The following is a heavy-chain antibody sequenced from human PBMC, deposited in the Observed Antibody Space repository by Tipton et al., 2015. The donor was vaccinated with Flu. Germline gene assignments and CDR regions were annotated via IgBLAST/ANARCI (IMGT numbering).Heavy chain of an antibody. CDR2: IHQTGST. J-gene: IGHJ4*02. Sequence: TLSLTCAVSDYSISSGHYWGWIRQPPGKGLEWIGSIHQTGSTYYNTSLKSRVTISVDTSKNHFSLKLSSVTAADTAVYYCARDGFAFGGSGCFDYWGQETLVTVSS. CDR3: ARDGFAFGGSGCFDY. V-gene: IGHV4-38-2*02. D-gene: IGHD6-19*01. CDR1: DYSISSGHY.